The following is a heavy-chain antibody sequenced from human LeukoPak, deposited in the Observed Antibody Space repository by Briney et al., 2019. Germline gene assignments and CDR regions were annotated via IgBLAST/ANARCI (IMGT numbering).Heavy chain of an antibody. V-gene: IGHV4-39*02. J-gene: IGHJ3*02. CDR1: GGSISSSSYY. CDR2: IYYSGST. D-gene: IGHD6-19*01. CDR3: ARDGLYSSGWDDAFDI. Sequence: SETLSLTCTVSGGSISSSSYYWGWIRQPPGKGLEWIGSIYYSGSTYYNPSLKSRVTISVDTSKNQFSLKLSSVTAADTAVYYCARDGLYSSGWDDAFDIWGQGTMVTVSS.